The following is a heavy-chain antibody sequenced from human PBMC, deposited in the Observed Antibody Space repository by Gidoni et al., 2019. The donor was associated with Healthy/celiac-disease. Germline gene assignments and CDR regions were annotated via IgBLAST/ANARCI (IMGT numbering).Heavy chain of an antibody. V-gene: IGHV4-61*02. CDR1: GGSISSGSYY. J-gene: IGHJ6*02. CDR3: ARWGIGYCSSTSCSHYYGMDV. D-gene: IGHD2-2*01. Sequence: QVQLQESGPGLVKPSQTLSLTCTVSGGSISSGSYYWSWIRQPAGKGLEWIGRIYTSGSTNYNPSLKSRVTISVDTSKNQFSLKLSSVTAADTAVYYCARWGIGYCSSTSCSHYYGMDVWGQGTTVTVSS. CDR2: IYTSGST.